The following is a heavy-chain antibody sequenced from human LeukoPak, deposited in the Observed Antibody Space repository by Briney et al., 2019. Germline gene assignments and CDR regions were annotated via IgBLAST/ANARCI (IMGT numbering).Heavy chain of an antibody. V-gene: IGHV3-30-3*01. Sequence: SGGSLRPSCAASGFTFSSYAMHWVRQAPGKGLEWVAVISYDGSNKYYADSVKGRFTISRDNSKNTLYLQMNSLRAEDTAVYYCARDFPYSSSSVGYYYYGMDVWGQGTTVTVSS. J-gene: IGHJ6*02. CDR1: GFTFSSYA. CDR3: ARDFPYSSSSVGYYYYGMDV. D-gene: IGHD6-6*01. CDR2: ISYDGSNK.